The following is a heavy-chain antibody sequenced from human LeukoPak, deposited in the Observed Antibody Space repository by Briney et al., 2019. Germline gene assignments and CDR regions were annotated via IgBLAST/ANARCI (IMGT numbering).Heavy chain of an antibody. D-gene: IGHD6-19*01. Sequence: SETLSLTCTVSGGSISSSSYHWGWIRQPPGKGLEWIGNIYYSGSTYYNPSLQSRVTISVDTSKNQFSLRLSSVTAADTAVYYCARHLPPSSVNKRGPDYWGQGTLVTVSS. CDR3: ARHLPPSSVNKRGPDY. CDR1: GGSISSSSYH. CDR2: IYYSGST. V-gene: IGHV4-39*01. J-gene: IGHJ4*02.